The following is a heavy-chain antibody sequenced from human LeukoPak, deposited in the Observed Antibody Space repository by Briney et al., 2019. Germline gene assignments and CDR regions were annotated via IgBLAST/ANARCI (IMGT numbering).Heavy chain of an antibody. CDR2: IYPGDSDT. V-gene: IGHV5-51*01. D-gene: IGHD3-9*01. CDR3: ARRPPYDILTGYYSGEYYFDY. CDR1: GYSFTSYW. Sequence: GESLKISCKGSGYSFTSYWIGWVRQMPGKGLEWMGIIYPGDSDTRYSPSFQGQVTISADKSISTAYLQWSSLKASDTAMYYCARRPPYDILTGYYSGEYYFDYWGQGTLVTVSS. J-gene: IGHJ4*02.